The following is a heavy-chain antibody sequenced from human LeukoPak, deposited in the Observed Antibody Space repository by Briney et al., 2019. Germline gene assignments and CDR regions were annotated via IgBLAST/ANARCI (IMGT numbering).Heavy chain of an antibody. Sequence: SQTLSLTCTVSGGSISSGSYYWSWIRQPAGKGLEWIGRIYTSGSTNYNPSLKSRVTISVDTSKNQFSLKLGSVTAADTAVYYCARMGTTGTIEPSYWGQGTLVTVSS. D-gene: IGHD1-1*01. CDR1: GGSISSGSYY. CDR3: ARMGTTGTIEPSY. V-gene: IGHV4-61*02. J-gene: IGHJ4*02. CDR2: IYTSGST.